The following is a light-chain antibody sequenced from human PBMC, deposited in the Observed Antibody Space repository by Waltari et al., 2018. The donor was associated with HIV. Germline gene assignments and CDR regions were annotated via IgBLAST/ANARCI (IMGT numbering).Light chain of an antibody. CDR3: AAWDDSLRGV. CDR1: RSNIGSTT. Sequence: QSVLTQPPSASGTPGQRVTISCSGSRSNIGSTTVNWYQQLPGTAPKLLIYSNNLRPSGVPDRFSGSRSGTSASLAISGLQSEDEAYYYCAAWDDSLRGVFGGGTKLTVL. V-gene: IGLV1-44*01. CDR2: SNN. J-gene: IGLJ2*01.